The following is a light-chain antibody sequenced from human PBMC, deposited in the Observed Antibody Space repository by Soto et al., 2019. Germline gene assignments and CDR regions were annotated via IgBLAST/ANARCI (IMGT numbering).Light chain of an antibody. CDR2: DVS. CDR3: SSYTSSSTPYV. J-gene: IGLJ1*01. V-gene: IGLV2-14*01. CDR1: SSDVGGYNY. Sequence: QSVLTQRASVSGSPGQSITISCTRTSSDVGGYNYVSWYQQHPGKAPKLMIYDVSNRPSGVSNRFSGSKSGNTASLTISGLQAEDEADYYCSSYTSSSTPYVFGTGTKVTVL.